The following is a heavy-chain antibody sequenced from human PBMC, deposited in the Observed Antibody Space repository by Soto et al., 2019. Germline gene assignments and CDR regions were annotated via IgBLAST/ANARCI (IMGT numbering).Heavy chain of an antibody. J-gene: IGHJ4*02. CDR1: GFTFTRYS. CDR2: ISSTTNYI. CDR3: ARESEDLTSNFDY. Sequence: PGGSLRLSCAASGFTFTRYSMNWVRQAPGKGLEWVSSISSTTNYIYYGDSMKGRFTISRDNAKNSLYLEMDSLRAEDTAVYYCARESEDLTSNFDYWGQGTLVTVSS. V-gene: IGHV3-21*06.